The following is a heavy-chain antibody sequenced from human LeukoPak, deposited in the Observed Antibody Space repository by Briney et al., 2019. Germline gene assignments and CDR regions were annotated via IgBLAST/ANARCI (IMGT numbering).Heavy chain of an antibody. V-gene: IGHV3-23*01. Sequence: GGSLRLSCVASGFTFSTYAMTWVRQAPGKGLEWVSVISGSGRSGTNYADSVKGRFTISRDNSKNTLYLQMNSLRAEDTAVYYCAKGGSAYGDYEGGDFDYWGQGTLVTVSS. CDR3: AKGGSAYGDYEGGDFDY. CDR1: GFTFSTYA. CDR2: ISGSGRSGT. J-gene: IGHJ4*02. D-gene: IGHD4-17*01.